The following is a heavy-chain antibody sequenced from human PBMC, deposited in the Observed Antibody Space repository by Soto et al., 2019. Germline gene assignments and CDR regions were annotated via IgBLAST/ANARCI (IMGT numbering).Heavy chain of an antibody. D-gene: IGHD5-18*01. J-gene: IGHJ6*03. CDR3: ARHPRYSPSDYYYYYMDV. Sequence: VQLQESGPGLVKPSETLSLTCTVSGGSISSYYWSWIRQPPGRGLEWIGYIYYGGSTNYNPSLKSRVTISADTSENQFSLKLSSVTAADTAVYYCARHPRYSPSDYYYYYMDVWGKGTTVTVSS. CDR2: IYYGGST. CDR1: GGSISSYY. V-gene: IGHV4-59*08.